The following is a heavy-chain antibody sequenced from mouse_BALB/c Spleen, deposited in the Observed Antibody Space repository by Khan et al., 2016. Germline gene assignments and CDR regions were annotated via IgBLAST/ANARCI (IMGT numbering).Heavy chain of an antibody. CDR3: SRMDGYYDY. Sequence: QIQLVQSGPELKKPGETVKISCKASGYTFTNYGMNWVKQAPGKGLKWMGWINTDTGETTYADEFKGRFAFSLATSASTAYLPINNLKNEDMATYFCSRMDGYYDYWGQGTTLTVSS. CDR2: INTDTGET. V-gene: IGHV9-1*02. CDR1: GYTFTNYG. J-gene: IGHJ2*01. D-gene: IGHD2-3*01.